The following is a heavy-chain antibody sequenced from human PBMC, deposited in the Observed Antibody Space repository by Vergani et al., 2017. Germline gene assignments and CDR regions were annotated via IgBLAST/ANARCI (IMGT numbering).Heavy chain of an antibody. J-gene: IGHJ5*02. Sequence: QVQLQESGPGLVKPSETLSLTCTVSGGSISSYYWSWHRQPPGKGLEWIGYIYYSGSTNYNPSLKSRVTISVDTSKNQFSLKLSSVTAAVTAVYYCASANEDYGSGSHPGWFDPWGQGTLVTVSS. CDR1: GGSISSYY. CDR2: IYYSGST. D-gene: IGHD3-10*01. CDR3: ASANEDYGSGSHPGWFDP. V-gene: IGHV4-59*01.